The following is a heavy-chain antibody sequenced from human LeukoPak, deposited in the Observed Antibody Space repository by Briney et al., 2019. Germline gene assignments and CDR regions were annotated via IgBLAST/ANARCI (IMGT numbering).Heavy chain of an antibody. CDR2: IYSNGGI. Sequence: GESLRLSCVASGFSVSSYGMSWVRQAPGKAPEWVSLIYSNGGIHYADSVRGRFIISRDNSKNTVYLQMNNLRVEDTAVYRCVRDRAEGREWVEFDSWGQGTVVTVSS. D-gene: IGHD2-8*01. CDR3: VRDRAEGREWVEFDS. V-gene: IGHV3-66*03. J-gene: IGHJ5*01. CDR1: GFSVSSYG.